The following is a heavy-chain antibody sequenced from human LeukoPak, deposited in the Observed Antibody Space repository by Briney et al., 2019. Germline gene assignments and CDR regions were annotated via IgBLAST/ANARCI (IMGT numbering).Heavy chain of an antibody. CDR1: GGSISSHY. CDR2: ISNSGST. V-gene: IGHV4-59*11. J-gene: IGHJ6*03. D-gene: IGHD2-15*01. CDR3: GRDALVGYFSYYYMDV. Sequence: PSETLSLTCTVSGGSISSHYWTWIRQSPVKGLECIVDISNSGSTSYNPSLKSRVTISIDTSKNQFSLKLSSVTAADTAVYYCGRDALVGYFSYYYMDVWGKGTTVTVSS.